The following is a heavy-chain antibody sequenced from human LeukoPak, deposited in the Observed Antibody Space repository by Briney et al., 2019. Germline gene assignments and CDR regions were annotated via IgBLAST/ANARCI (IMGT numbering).Heavy chain of an antibody. J-gene: IGHJ3*02. V-gene: IGHV3-64*01. Sequence: GGSLRLSGAASGFTFSSYVMHWVRQAPGKGLEYVSAISSNGGSTYYANSVKGRFTISRDNSKNTLYLQMGSLRAEDMAVYYCARSIVVVVAATSDAFDIWGQGTMVTVSS. CDR3: ARSIVVVVAATSDAFDI. CDR2: ISSNGGST. D-gene: IGHD2-15*01. CDR1: GFTFSSYV.